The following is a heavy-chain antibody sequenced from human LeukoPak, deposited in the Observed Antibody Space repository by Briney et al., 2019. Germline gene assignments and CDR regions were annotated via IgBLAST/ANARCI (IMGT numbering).Heavy chain of an antibody. J-gene: IGHJ4*02. V-gene: IGHV3-21*01. CDR3: ARGYSVITPVLDY. D-gene: IGHD3-10*01. Sequence: PGGSLRLSCAASGFTFSSYSMNWVRQAPGKWLEWVSSISSSSSYIYYADSVKGRFTISRENAKNSLYLQMNSLRAEDTAVYYCARGYSVITPVLDYWGQGTLVTVSS. CDR1: GFTFSSYS. CDR2: ISSSSSYI.